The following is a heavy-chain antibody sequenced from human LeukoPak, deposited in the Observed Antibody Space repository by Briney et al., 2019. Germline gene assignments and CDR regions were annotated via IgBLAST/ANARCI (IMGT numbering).Heavy chain of an antibody. CDR2: IKQDGSEK. CDR3: ARGLWIQLWSPFDY. D-gene: IGHD5-18*01. V-gene: IGHV3-7*01. Sequence: PGGSLRPSCAASGFIFSSYWMSWVRQAPGKGLEWVANIKQDGSEKYYVDSVKGRFTISRDNAKNSLYLQMNSLRAEDTAVYYCARGLWIQLWSPFDYWGQGTLVTVSS. J-gene: IGHJ4*02. CDR1: GFIFSSYW.